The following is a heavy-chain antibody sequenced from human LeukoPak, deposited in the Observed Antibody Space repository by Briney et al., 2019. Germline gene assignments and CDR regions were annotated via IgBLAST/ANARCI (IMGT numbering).Heavy chain of an antibody. Sequence: PGGSLRLSCAASGFTFSSYSRNWVRQAPGKGLEWVSSISSSSTYIYYADSVKGRFTISRDNAKNSLYLQMNSLRAEDTAVYYCARDYYYDSSGYSEYFQHWGQGTLVTVSS. D-gene: IGHD3-22*01. J-gene: IGHJ1*01. V-gene: IGHV3-21*01. CDR1: GFTFSSYS. CDR2: ISSSSTYI. CDR3: ARDYYYDSSGYSEYFQH.